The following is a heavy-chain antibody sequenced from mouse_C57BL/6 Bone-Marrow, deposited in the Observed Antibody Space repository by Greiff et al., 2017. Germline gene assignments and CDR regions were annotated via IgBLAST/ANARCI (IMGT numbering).Heavy chain of an antibody. CDR2: IDPSDSYT. CDR1: GYTFTSYW. Sequence: VQLQQSGAELVKPGASVKLSCKASGYTFTSYWMQWVKQRPGQGLEWIGEIDPSDSYTNYNQKFKGKATLTVDTSSSTASMQLSSLTSEDSAVYYCAREVATPGAFAYWGQGTLVTVSA. D-gene: IGHD1-1*01. CDR3: AREVATPGAFAY. J-gene: IGHJ3*01. V-gene: IGHV1-50*01.